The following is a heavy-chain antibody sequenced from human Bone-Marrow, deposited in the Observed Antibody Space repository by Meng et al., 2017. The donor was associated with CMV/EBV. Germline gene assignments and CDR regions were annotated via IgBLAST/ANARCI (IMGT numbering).Heavy chain of an antibody. D-gene: IGHD3-9*01. J-gene: IGHJ4*02. CDR2: ISNSGGST. V-gene: IGHV3-23*01. CDR3: AKILRYLDCYFDF. Sequence: SVAWGFTVSSDARSWVRQAPGKGLEWVLGISNSGGSTYYADSVKGRFTISRDNSKNTLYLQMNSLRAEDTAVYYCAKILRYLDCYFDFWGQGTLVTVSS. CDR1: GFTVSSDA.